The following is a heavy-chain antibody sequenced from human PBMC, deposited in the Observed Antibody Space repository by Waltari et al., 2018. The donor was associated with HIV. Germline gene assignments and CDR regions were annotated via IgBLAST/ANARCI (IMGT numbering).Heavy chain of an antibody. V-gene: IGHV4-59*01. D-gene: IGHD6-13*01. CDR3: TRGRRGVSAH. CDR2: IYDGGPH. Sequence: QVHLQESGPGLVKPSETLALTCSVSGSSISSYYWSWVRQPPGKGLEWIGYIYDGGPHSYNPSLKSRVTISVDTSKNQFSLILTAVTAADTAVYYCTRGRRGVSAHWGQGTLVTVSS. CDR1: GSSISSYY. J-gene: IGHJ1*01.